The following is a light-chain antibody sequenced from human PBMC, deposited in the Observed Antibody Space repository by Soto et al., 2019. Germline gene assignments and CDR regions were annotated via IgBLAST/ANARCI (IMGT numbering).Light chain of an antibody. CDR3: AAWDDSLNGVG. CDR1: SSNIGSNT. V-gene: IGLV1-44*01. CDR2: SNN. J-gene: IGLJ2*01. Sequence: QSVLTQPPSASGTPGQRVTISCSGSSSNIGSNTVNWYQQLPGTAPKLLIYSNNQRPSGVPDRFSGSKSGTSASLAISGPPSEDEADYYCAAWDDSLNGVGIGRGTQLTVL.